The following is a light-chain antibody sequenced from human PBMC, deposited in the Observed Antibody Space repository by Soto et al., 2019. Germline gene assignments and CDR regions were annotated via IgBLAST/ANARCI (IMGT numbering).Light chain of an antibody. Sequence: QSALTQPASVSGSPGQSITISCTGTSSDVGGYNYVSWYQQHPGRAPQLMIYDVSHRPSGVSNRFSGSRSGNTASLTISGLQAEDEADYNCSSYATSTTVLFGGGTQLTVL. J-gene: IGLJ2*01. CDR3: SSYATSTTVL. CDR1: SSDVGGYNY. CDR2: DVS. V-gene: IGLV2-14*03.